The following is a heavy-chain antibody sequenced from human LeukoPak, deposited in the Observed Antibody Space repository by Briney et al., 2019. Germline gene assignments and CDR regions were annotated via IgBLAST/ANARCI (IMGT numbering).Heavy chain of an antibody. CDR3: ARGRAISNYYYGSGSFLGWFDP. J-gene: IGHJ5*02. Sequence: PGGSLRLSCAASGFTFSSYAMHWVRQAPGKGLEWVAVISYDGSNKYYADSVKGRFTISRDNSKNTLYLQMNSLRAEDTAVYYCARGRAISNYYYGSGSFLGWFDPWGQGTLVTVSS. V-gene: IGHV3-30*04. CDR2: ISYDGSNK. D-gene: IGHD3-10*01. CDR1: GFTFSSYA.